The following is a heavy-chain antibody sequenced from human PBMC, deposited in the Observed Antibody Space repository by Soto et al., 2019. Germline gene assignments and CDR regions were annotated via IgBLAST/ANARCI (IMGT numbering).Heavy chain of an antibody. CDR3: ARDNGYDAATLDY. J-gene: IGHJ4*02. D-gene: IGHD5-12*01. V-gene: IGHV3-21*02. Sequence: EVQLGGSGGGLVKPGGSRGLSGEASGFTFSTCGMNGVRQVPGKGLEWVSSISSSSSNIYYADSVKGRFTISRDNAKNSLYLQINSLGPDDTAVYYCARDNGYDAATLDYWGQGTLVTVSS. CDR1: GFTFSTCG. CDR2: ISSSSSNI.